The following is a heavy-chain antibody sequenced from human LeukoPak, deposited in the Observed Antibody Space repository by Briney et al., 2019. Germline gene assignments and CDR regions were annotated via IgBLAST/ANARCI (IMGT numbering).Heavy chain of an antibody. CDR3: ARDLWVQL. CDR1: GFTFSSYA. CDR2: ISYDGSNK. J-gene: IGHJ4*02. Sequence: PGGSLRLSCAASGFTFSSYAMHWVRQAPGKGLEWVAVISYDGSNKYYADSVKGRFTISRDNSKNTLYLQMNSLRAEDTAVYYCARDLWVQLWGQGTLVTVSS. V-gene: IGHV3-30*01. D-gene: IGHD1-26*01.